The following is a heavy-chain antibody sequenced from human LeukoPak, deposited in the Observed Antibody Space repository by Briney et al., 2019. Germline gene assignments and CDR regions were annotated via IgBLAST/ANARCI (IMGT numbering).Heavy chain of an antibody. Sequence: ASVHVSCQDCVYTLTSYALHWLGPAPGQGVEWMGWINPGYGKTQHSQRFKGRVTITRDTSASTAYMELSSLSSEDTAMYYCARGKATVTSFSFDYWGEGNLVIVSS. CDR1: VYTLTSYA. J-gene: IGHJ4*02. V-gene: IGHV1-3*01. CDR2: INPGYGKT. D-gene: IGHD4-11*01. CDR3: ARGKATVTSFSFDY.